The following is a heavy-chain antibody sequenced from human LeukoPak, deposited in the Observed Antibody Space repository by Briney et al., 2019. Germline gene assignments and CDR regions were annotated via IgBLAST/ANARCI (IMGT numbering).Heavy chain of an antibody. CDR1: GFTFTKCA. D-gene: IGHD6-19*01. J-gene: IGHJ4*02. CDR2: ITATGDTA. CDR3: AGDRNSDWYSPLDY. V-gene: IGHV3-23*01. Sequence: GGSLRLSCVASGFTFTKCAMSWIRQAPGKGLEWVAIITATGDTAYYADSVKGRFTISRDNSRNTVFMQMDSLRAEDTAIYYCAGDRNSDWYSPLDYWGQGSQVTVSP.